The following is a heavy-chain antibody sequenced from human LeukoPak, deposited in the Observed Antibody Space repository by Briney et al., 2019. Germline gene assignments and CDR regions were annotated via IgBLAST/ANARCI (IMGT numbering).Heavy chain of an antibody. CDR2: VFPDDSDA. J-gene: IGHJ4*02. V-gene: IGHV5-51*01. CDR3: ARRKGYYDTSGYYAFDY. D-gene: IGHD3-22*01. Sequence: GESLMISCQASGYSFISHWIGWVRQKPGKGLEWMGIVFPDDSDARVSPSFQGQVTISVDKSISTAFLQWSSLSASDTAMYYCARRKGYYDTSGYYAFDYWGQGTLVTVSS. CDR1: GYSFISHW.